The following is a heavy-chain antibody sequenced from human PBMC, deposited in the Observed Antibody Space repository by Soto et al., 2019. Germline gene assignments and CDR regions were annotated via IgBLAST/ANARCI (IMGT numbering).Heavy chain of an antibody. J-gene: IGHJ4*02. D-gene: IGHD2-15*01. CDR1: GFTFSSYG. CDR3: AKDQGGDCSGGSCYSIPYYFDY. CDR2: ISYDGSNK. Sequence: QVQLVESGGGVVQPGRSLRLSCAASGFTFSSYGMHWVRQAPGKGLEWVAVISYDGSNKYYADSVKGRFTISRDNSKNTLYLQMNSLRAEDSAVYYCAKDQGGDCSGGSCYSIPYYFDYWGQGTLVTVSS. V-gene: IGHV3-30*18.